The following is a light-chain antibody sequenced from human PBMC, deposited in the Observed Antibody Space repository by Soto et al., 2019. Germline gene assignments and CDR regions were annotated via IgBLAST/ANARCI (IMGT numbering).Light chain of an antibody. Sequence: QSVLAQPASVSGSPRQSITISCTGASSDVGSYTYVSWYQQHPGKAPKLMIYEVNNRPSGVSNRFSGSKSGNTASLTISGLQAEDADDYYCSSYTSSSPLYVFGTGTKVTVL. CDR1: SSDVGSYTY. CDR2: EVN. J-gene: IGLJ1*01. CDR3: SSYTSSSPLYV. V-gene: IGLV2-14*01.